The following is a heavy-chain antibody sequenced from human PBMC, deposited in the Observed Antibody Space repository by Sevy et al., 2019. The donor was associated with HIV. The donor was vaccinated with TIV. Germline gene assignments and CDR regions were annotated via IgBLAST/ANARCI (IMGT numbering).Heavy chain of an antibody. V-gene: IGHV3-48*02. CDR2: ISSSSTI. J-gene: IGHJ5*02. CDR1: GFTFSNYA. Sequence: GESLKISCAASGFTFSNYAMHWVRQAPGKGLEWISYISSSSTIYYADSVKGRFTISRNNAKNSLYLQMNSLRDEDTAVYYCASYYDSSGGHWFDPWGQGTLVTVSS. CDR3: ASYYDSSGGHWFDP. D-gene: IGHD3-22*01.